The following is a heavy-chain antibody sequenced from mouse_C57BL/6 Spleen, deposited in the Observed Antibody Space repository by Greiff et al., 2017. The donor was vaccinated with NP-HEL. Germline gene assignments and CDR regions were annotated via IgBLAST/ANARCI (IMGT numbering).Heavy chain of an antibody. CDR1: GYTFTSYW. V-gene: IGHV1-72*01. CDR3: ARPNWDEMYYAMDY. J-gene: IGHJ4*01. Sequence: QVQLQQPGAELVRPGASVKLSCKASGYTFTSYWMHWVKQRPGRGLEWIGRIDPNSGGTKYNEKFKSKATLTVDKPSSTAYMQLSSLTSEDSAVYYCARPNWDEMYYAMDYWGQGTSVTVAS. D-gene: IGHD4-1*01. CDR2: IDPNSGGT.